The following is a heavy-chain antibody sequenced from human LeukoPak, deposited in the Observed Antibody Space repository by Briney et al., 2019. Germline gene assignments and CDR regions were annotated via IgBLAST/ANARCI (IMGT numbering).Heavy chain of an antibody. J-gene: IGHJ4*02. CDR1: STYY. Sequence: STYYWGWIRQPPGKGLEWVSSISSSSTYIYYADSVQGRFTISRDNAKNSLYLQMNSLRAEDTAVYYCVRGDYDSGSYDYWGQGTLVTVSS. V-gene: IGHV3-21*01. D-gene: IGHD3-10*01. CDR3: VRGDYDSGSYDY. CDR2: ISSSSTYI.